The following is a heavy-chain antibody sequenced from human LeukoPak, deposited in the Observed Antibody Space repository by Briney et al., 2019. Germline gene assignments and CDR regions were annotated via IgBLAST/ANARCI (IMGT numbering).Heavy chain of an antibody. Sequence: GGSLRLSCAASGFTFSSYWMHWVRQAPGKGLVWVSRINSDGSSTSYADSVKGRFTISRDNAKNTLYLQMNSLRAEDTAVYYCARDPGFAIFGVVNDYWGQGTLVTVSS. CDR2: INSDGSST. D-gene: IGHD3-3*01. V-gene: IGHV3-74*01. CDR1: GFTFSSYW. J-gene: IGHJ4*02. CDR3: ARDPGFAIFGVVNDY.